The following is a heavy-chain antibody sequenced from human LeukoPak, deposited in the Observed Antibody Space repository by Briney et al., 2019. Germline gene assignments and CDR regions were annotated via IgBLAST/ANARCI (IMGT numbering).Heavy chain of an antibody. CDR1: GGSISSSSYY. V-gene: IGHV4-39*01. CDR2: IYYSGST. Sequence: PSETLSLTCTVSGGSISSSSYYWGWIRQPPGKGLEWIGSIYYSGSTYYNPSLKSRVTISVDTSKNQFSLKLGSVTAADTAVYYCARWLREMYYFDYWGQGTLVTVSS. D-gene: IGHD5-12*01. CDR3: ARWLREMYYFDY. J-gene: IGHJ4*02.